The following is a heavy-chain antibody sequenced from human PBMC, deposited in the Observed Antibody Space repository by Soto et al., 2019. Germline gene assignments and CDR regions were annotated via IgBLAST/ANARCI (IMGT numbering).Heavy chain of an antibody. D-gene: IGHD3-22*01. J-gene: IGHJ4*02. CDR2: IKGEADGGTT. CDR3: TTGLSNGYYNFDY. Sequence: HLVESGGGLVKPGGSLRLSCAASGFTFNNAWMSWVRQAPGKGLEWVGRIKGEADGGTTDYAAPVKGRITISRDHSKDTLYRRMNSLKTEDTAVYYCTTGLSNGYYNFDYWGQGTPVTVSS. CDR1: GFTFNNAW. V-gene: IGHV3-15*01.